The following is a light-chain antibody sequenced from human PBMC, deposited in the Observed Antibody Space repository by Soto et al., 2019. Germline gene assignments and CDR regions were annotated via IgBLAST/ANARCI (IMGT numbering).Light chain of an antibody. CDR1: QSVSNNF. V-gene: IGKV3-20*01. J-gene: IGKJ1*01. CDR2: GAS. Sequence: EIVLTQSPGTLSLRPGERATLSCRASQSVSNNFLAWYRQKPGQAPRLLIYGASTRAAGIPDRFGGSGSGTDFTLTISRLEPEDVAVYYCQQYGNSPRTFGQGTKVDIK. CDR3: QQYGNSPRT.